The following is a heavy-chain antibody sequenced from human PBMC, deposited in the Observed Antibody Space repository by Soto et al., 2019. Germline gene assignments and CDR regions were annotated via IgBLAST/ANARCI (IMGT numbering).Heavy chain of an antibody. J-gene: IGHJ3*02. CDR3: ARGSSNDFDI. Sequence: EVQLVESGGGLVQPGESLRLSCAASGFSFYHYWMNWVRQAPGKGPEGVANIKPDGSDKNYVDSVKGRFTISRDNAKNSLFLQMNSLRAEDTAVYYCARGSSNDFDIWGQGTMVPVSS. CDR2: IKPDGSDK. V-gene: IGHV3-7*02. CDR1: GFSFYHYW.